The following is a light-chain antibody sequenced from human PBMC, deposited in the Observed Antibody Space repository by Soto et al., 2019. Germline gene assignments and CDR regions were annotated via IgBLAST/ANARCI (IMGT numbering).Light chain of an antibody. Sequence: EMVLTQSPATLYLSPGERATLSCRASKSVSKYLAWYQQRPGQAPRLLIYNASSRATGIPDRFSGSGSGTDFTLIISRLEPEDSAVYCCQQYGNSPRTFGQGTKADIK. CDR2: NAS. CDR3: QQYGNSPRT. CDR1: KSVSKY. J-gene: IGKJ1*01. V-gene: IGKV3-20*01.